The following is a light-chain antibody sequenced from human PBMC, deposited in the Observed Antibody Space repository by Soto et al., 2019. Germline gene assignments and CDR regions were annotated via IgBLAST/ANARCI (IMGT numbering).Light chain of an antibody. Sequence: EVVLTQSPGTLSLSPGERATVSCRASQTISSNYLAWYQKKPGQAPRLLIYVASTRTTGILDRCPGSGSGTYFTLTIARLAPQDFSGYYCQQYGGPVPWTFGQGTKVEV. CDR3: QQYGGPVPWT. CDR2: VAS. V-gene: IGKV3-20*01. CDR1: QTISSNY. J-gene: IGKJ1*01.